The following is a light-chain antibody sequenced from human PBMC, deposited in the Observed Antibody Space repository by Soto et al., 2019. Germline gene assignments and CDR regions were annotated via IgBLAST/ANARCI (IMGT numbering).Light chain of an antibody. Sequence: DVQMTQSPSSLSASVGDRVTITCRASQGISNFVAWYQQIAGKVPKLLIHSASTLQSGVPSRFSGSCSGTDFTLTISSLQPEDVAIYYCQKYNSGPLTFGGGTKVEIK. CDR2: SAS. J-gene: IGKJ4*01. V-gene: IGKV1-27*01. CDR1: QGISNF. CDR3: QKYNSGPLT.